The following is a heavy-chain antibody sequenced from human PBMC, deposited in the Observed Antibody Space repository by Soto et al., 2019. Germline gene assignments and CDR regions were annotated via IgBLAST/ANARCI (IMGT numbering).Heavy chain of an antibody. D-gene: IGHD6-19*01. CDR3: ARAFSSGWYNQNWFDP. V-gene: IGHV1-18*01. J-gene: IGHJ5*02. CDR1: GYTFTSYG. Sequence: QVQLVQSGAEVKKPGASVKVSCKASGYTFTSYGISWVRQAPGQGLEWMGWISAYNGNTNYAQKLQGRVNMTTDTYKSKAYMELRSLRYDDTAVYYCARAFSSGWYNQNWFDPWGQGTLVTVSS. CDR2: ISAYNGNT.